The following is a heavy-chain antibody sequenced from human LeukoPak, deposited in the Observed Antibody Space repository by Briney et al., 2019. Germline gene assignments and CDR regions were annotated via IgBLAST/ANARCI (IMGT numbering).Heavy chain of an antibody. J-gene: IGHJ4*02. CDR1: GYSFTSYW. Sequence: GESLKISCKGAGYSFTSYWSGWLGQMAGKGLEGRGIIYPVDSDTRYSPSFQGQVTISADKSISTAHLQWRSLKASDTAMYYCARGSGDPYYFDYWGQGTLVTVSS. V-gene: IGHV5-51*01. CDR2: IYPVDSDT. D-gene: IGHD3-10*01. CDR3: ARGSGDPYYFDY.